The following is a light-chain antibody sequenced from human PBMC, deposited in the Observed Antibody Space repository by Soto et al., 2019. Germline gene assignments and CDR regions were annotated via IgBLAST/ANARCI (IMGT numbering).Light chain of an antibody. CDR3: QQYGSSPRT. Sequence: VVTQSPRSLSLSPGERATLSCSASQSVSSSYLAWYQQKPGQAPRLFIYGASSRATGIPDRFSGSGSGTEFTLTLSRLEPEDFAVYYCQQYGSSPRTFGQGTRWIS. CDR1: QSVSSSY. CDR2: GAS. V-gene: IGKV3-20*01. J-gene: IGKJ1*01.